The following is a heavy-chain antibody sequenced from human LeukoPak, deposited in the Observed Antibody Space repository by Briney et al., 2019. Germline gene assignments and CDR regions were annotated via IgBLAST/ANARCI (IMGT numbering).Heavy chain of an antibody. D-gene: IGHD1-26*01. J-gene: IGHJ4*02. CDR3: AREEVGATGYYFDY. CDR2: IYYSGST. Sequence: SETLSLTCTVSGGSISSSSYYWGWIRQPPGKGLEWIGSIYYSGSTYYNPSLKSRVTISVDTSKNQFSLKLSSVTAADTAVYYCAREEVGATGYYFDYWGQGTLVTVSS. V-gene: IGHV4-39*07. CDR1: GGSISSSSYY.